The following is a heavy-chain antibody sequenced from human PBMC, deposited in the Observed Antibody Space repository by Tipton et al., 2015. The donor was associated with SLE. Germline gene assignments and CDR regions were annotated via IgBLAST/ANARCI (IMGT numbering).Heavy chain of an antibody. CDR1: GFTFRGYS. J-gene: IGHJ4*02. V-gene: IGHV3-48*01. Sequence: SLRLSCAASGFTFRGYSMIWVRQASGKGLEWVSYICRSTTTIYYADSVKGRFTISRDNANNSLYLQMNSLRADDTAVYYCARSRGYCSGAACYPEFDSWGQGTLVTVSS. D-gene: IGHD2-15*01. CDR3: ARSRGYCSGAACYPEFDS. CDR2: ICRSTTTI.